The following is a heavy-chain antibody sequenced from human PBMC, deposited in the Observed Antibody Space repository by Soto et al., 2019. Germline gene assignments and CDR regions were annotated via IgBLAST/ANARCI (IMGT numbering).Heavy chain of an antibody. Sequence: QVQLVQSGAEVKKPGASVKVSCKASGYTFTGYYMHWVRQAPGQGLEWMGWINPNSGGTNYAQKFQGWVTMTRDTSISTAYMELSRLRSDDTAVYYCARSAPGHLGPYGMDVWGQGTTVTVSS. D-gene: IGHD7-27*01. V-gene: IGHV1-2*04. CDR2: INPNSGGT. J-gene: IGHJ6*02. CDR1: GYTFTGYY. CDR3: ARSAPGHLGPYGMDV.